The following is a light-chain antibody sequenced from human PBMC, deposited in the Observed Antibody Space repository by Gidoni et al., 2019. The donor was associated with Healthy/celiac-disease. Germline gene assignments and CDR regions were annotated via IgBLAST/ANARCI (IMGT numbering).Light chain of an antibody. CDR2: DVS. CDR1: SSDVGGYNY. V-gene: IGLV2-14*03. J-gene: IGLJ2*01. CDR3: SSYTSSSTLV. Sequence: QSALTQPASVSGSPGQSITISCTGTSSDVGGYNYVSWYQQHPGKAPKLMIYDVSNRPSGVAKRVSGSKSGNTASLTISGLQAEDEADYYCSSYTSSSTLVCGGGTKLTVL.